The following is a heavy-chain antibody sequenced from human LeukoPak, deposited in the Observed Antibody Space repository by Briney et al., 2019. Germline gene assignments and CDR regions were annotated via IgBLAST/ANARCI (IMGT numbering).Heavy chain of an antibody. V-gene: IGHV3-23*01. D-gene: IGHD6-19*01. J-gene: IGHJ4*02. CDR1: GFTFSSYW. CDR3: AKDPLRRIAVAGTFDY. Sequence: PGGSLRLSCAASGFTFSSYWMHWVRQAPGKGLEWVSAISGSGGSTYYADSVKGRFTISRDNSKNTLYLQMNSLRAEDTAVYYCAKDPLRRIAVAGTFDYWGQGTLVTVSS. CDR2: ISGSGGST.